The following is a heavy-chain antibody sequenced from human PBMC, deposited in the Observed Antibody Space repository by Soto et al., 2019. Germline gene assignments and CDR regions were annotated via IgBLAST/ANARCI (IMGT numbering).Heavy chain of an antibody. CDR1: GGSISSYY. CDR2: IYYSGST. CDR3: ARDAVTTTAPYYYYGMDV. Sequence: SETLSLTCTVSGGSISSYYWSWIRQPPGKGLEWIGYIYYSGSTNYNPSLKSRVAISVDTSKNQFSLKLSSVTAADTAVYYCARDAVTTTAPYYYYGMDVWAQRTTVTVSS. V-gene: IGHV4-59*01. J-gene: IGHJ6*02. D-gene: IGHD4-17*01.